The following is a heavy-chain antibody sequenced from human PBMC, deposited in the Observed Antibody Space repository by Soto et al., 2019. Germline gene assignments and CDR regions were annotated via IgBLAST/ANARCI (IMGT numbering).Heavy chain of an antibody. CDR1: GFTCSGYA. J-gene: IGHJ4*02. CDR2: IRSKSNNYAT. CDR3: IRYSRSLVLNFDY. Sequence: EVQLVESGGGLVQPGGSLKLSCAASGFTCSGYAMHWVRQASGKGLEWVGRIRSKSNNYATVYAESVKGRFTISRDDSKNTAYLQMNSLKTEDTSVYDCIRYSRSLVLNFDYWGQGTLVTVSS. V-gene: IGHV3-73*01. D-gene: IGHD3-3*01.